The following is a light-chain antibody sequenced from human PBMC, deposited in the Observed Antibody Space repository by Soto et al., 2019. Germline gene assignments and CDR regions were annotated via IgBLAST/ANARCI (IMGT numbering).Light chain of an antibody. CDR3: SSYTASSIL. V-gene: IGLV2-14*01. Sequence: QSALTQPASVSGSPGQSITISCTGTSSDVGGYNYVSWYQQYPGKAPKLMIYGVSNRPSGVSDRFSGSKSGNTASLTISGLQAEDEADYYGSSYTASSILFGGGTKLTVL. CDR1: SSDVGGYNY. CDR2: GVS. J-gene: IGLJ2*01.